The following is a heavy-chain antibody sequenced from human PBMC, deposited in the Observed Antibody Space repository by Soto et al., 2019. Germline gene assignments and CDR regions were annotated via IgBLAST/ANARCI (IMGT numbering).Heavy chain of an antibody. CDR1: GGSISSGDYY. J-gene: IGHJ3*02. CDR2: IYYSGST. CDR3: AASDTGVVLQYNAFDI. V-gene: IGHV4-30-4*01. Sequence: QVQLQESGPGLVKPSQTLSLTCTVSGGSISSGDYYWSWIRQPPGKGLEWIGYIYYSGSTYYNPSLKSRVTISVDTSKNPFSLKLSSVTAADTAVYYCAASDTGVVLQYNAFDIWGQGTMVTVSS. D-gene: IGHD2-15*01.